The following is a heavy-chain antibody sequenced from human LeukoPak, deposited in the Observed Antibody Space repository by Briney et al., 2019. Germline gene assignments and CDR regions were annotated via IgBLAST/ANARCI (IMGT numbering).Heavy chain of an antibody. CDR3: ARGRWTHDSSCWYFDL. D-gene: IGHD2-15*01. J-gene: IGHJ2*01. CDR1: GGSISSYY. CDR2: IYYSGSI. Sequence: PSETLSLTCSVSGGSISSYYWSWIRQPPGRGVEGIAYIYYSGSINYNPSLKSRVTISVDTSKNQFSLKLSSVTAADTAVYYCARGRWTHDSSCWYFDLWGRGTLVTVSS. V-gene: IGHV4-59*01.